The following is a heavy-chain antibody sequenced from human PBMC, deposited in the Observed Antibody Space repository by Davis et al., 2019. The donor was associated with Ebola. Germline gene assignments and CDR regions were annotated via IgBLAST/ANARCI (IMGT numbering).Heavy chain of an antibody. V-gene: IGHV3-43*02. Sequence: GESLKISCAASGFTFDDYAMHWVRQAPGKGLEWVSLISGDGDSTYYADSVKGRFTISRDNSKNTLYLQMNSLRAEDTAVYYCAGWSTAYYYGMDVWGQGTTVTVSS. D-gene: IGHD2-8*02. CDR3: AGWSTAYYYGMDV. CDR2: ISGDGDST. J-gene: IGHJ6*02. CDR1: GFTFDDYA.